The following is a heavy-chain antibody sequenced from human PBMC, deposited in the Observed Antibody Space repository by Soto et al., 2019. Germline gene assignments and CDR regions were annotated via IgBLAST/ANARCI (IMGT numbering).Heavy chain of an antibody. J-gene: IGHJ3*02. CDR3: ASSDDYVWGSYCYTDPDAFGI. CDR1: GGSLSGYY. V-gene: IGHV4-34*01. CDR2: INHSGST. D-gene: IGHD3-16*02. Sequence: SETLSLTCAVYGGSLSGYYWSWIRQPPGKGLEWIGEINHSGSTNYNPSLKSRVTISVDTSKNQFSLKLSSVTAADTAVYYCASSDDYVWGSYCYTDPDAFGIWGQGTMVTVSS.